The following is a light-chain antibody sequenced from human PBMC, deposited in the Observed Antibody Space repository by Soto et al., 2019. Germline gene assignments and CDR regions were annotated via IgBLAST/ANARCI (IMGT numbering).Light chain of an antibody. V-gene: IGKV1-13*02. CDR1: QGIRTY. Sequence: IQRTQTPRSLSASLGDRVTITCGASQGIRTYLAWYQQKPGKAPKLLIYDASSLESGVPSRFSGSGSETEFTLTISSLQPEDFATYYCQQYYSSSWTVGQGTKVDIK. J-gene: IGKJ1*01. CDR3: QQYYSSSWT. CDR2: DAS.